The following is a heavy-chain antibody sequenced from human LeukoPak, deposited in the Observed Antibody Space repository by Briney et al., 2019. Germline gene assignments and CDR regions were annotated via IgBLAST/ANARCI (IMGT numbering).Heavy chain of an antibody. Sequence: GGSLRLSCAASGFTFSSYAMHWVRQAPGKGLEYVSAISSNGGSTYYANSVKGRFTISRDNPKNTLYLQMGSLRAEDMAVYYRARGDLYCSSTSCYPDAFDIWGQGTMVTVSS. CDR3: ARGDLYCSSTSCYPDAFDI. CDR1: GFTFSSYA. CDR2: ISSNGGST. D-gene: IGHD2-2*01. J-gene: IGHJ3*02. V-gene: IGHV3-64*01.